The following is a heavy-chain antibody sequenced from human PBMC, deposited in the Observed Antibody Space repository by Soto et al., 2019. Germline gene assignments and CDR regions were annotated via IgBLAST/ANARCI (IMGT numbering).Heavy chain of an antibody. Sequence: PGESLKISCKGSGYSFTSYWIGWVRQMPGKGLEWMGIISPGDSDTRYSPSFQGQVTISADKSISTAYLQWSSLKASDTAMYYCARRYYYDSSGYYHNLNWFDPWGQGTLVNVFS. CDR2: ISPGDSDT. V-gene: IGHV5-51*01. D-gene: IGHD3-22*01. CDR3: ARRYYYDSSGYYHNLNWFDP. J-gene: IGHJ5*02. CDR1: GYSFTSYW.